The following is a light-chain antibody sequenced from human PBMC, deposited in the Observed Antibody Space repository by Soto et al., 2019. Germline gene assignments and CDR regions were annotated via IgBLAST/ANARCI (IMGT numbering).Light chain of an antibody. V-gene: IGKV3-15*01. J-gene: IGKJ5*01. CDR2: GVS. CDR1: ETISSN. CDR3: QQYNTWSSIT. Sequence: EIVMTQSPATLSVSPGERVTLSCRASETISSNLAWYQQKPGQAPSLLMYGVSTRVTGIPARFSGSGSGTEFPLTIYSLQSEDFAVYYCQQYNTWSSITFGQGTRLEIK.